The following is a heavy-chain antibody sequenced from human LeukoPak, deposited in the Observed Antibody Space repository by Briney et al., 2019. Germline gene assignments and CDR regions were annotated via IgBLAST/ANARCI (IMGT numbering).Heavy chain of an antibody. D-gene: IGHD3-22*01. J-gene: IGHJ4*02. V-gene: IGHV1-2*02. CDR3: ARDPYDSSGYYFDY. Sequence: GASVKVSCKASGYTFTGYYMHWVRQAPGQGLEWMGWINPNSGGTNYAQKFQGRVTMTRDTSISTAYMELSRLRSDDTAVYYCARDPYDSSGYYFDYWGQETLVTVSS. CDR1: GYTFTGYY. CDR2: INPNSGGT.